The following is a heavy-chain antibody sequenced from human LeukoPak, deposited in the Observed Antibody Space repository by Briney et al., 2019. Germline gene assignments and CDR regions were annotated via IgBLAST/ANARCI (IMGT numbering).Heavy chain of an antibody. CDR1: GFTFSNAW. CDR3: TTDFTPIGGDARVGY. CDR2: IKSKTDGGTT. Sequence: PGGSLRLSCAASGFTFSNAWMSWVRQAPGKGLEWVGRIKSKTDGGTTDYAAPVKGRFTISRDDSKNTLYLQMNSLKTEDTAVYYCTTDFTPIGGDARVGYWGQGTLVTVSS. V-gene: IGHV3-15*01. J-gene: IGHJ4*02. D-gene: IGHD2-21*02.